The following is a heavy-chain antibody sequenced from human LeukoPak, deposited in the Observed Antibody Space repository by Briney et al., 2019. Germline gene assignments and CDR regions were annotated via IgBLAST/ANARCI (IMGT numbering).Heavy chain of an antibody. V-gene: IGHV3-11*01. J-gene: IGHJ6*03. CDR2: ISSSGSST. Sequence: PGGSLRLSCAASGFTFSAYYMSWVRQARGKGLEWISYISSSGSSTYYADSVKGRFTISRDNSKNSLYLEMNSLRAEDTAVYYCARVGDYDYYMDVWGK. CDR3: ARVGDYDYYMDV. CDR1: GFTFSAYY.